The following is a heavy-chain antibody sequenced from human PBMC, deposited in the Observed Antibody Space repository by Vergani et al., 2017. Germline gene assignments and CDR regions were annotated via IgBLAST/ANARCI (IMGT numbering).Heavy chain of an antibody. D-gene: IGHD1-26*01. V-gene: IGHV1-8*01. CDR2: MNPNSGNT. CDR1: GYTFTSYD. CDR3: AREKEVDYYYCMDV. J-gene: IGHJ6*02. Sequence: QVQLVQSGAEVKKPGASVKVSCKASGYTFTSYDINWVRQATGQGLEWMGWMNPNSGNTGYAQKFQGRVTMTRNTSISTAYMELSRLRSDDTAVYYCAREKEVDYYYCMDVWGQGTTVTVSS.